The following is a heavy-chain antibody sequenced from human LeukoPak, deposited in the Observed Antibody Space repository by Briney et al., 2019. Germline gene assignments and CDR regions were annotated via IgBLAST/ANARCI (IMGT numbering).Heavy chain of an antibody. Sequence: SETLSLTCTVSGGSISSSSYYWGWIRQPPGKGLEWIGSIYYSGSTYYNPSLKSRVTISVDTSKNQFSLKLSSVTAADTAVYYCARQGSGSSFDYWGQRTLVTVSS. V-gene: IGHV4-39*01. CDR3: ARQGSGSSFDY. CDR1: GGSISSSSYY. D-gene: IGHD3-10*01. CDR2: IYYSGST. J-gene: IGHJ4*02.